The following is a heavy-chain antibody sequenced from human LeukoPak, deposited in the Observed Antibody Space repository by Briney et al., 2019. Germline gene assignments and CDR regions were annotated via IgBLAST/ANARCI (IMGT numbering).Heavy chain of an antibody. D-gene: IGHD3-10*01. J-gene: IGHJ5*02. V-gene: IGHV4-39*07. Sequence: SETLSLTCTVSGGSISSSSYYWGWIRQPPGKGLEWIGSIYYSGSTYYNPSLKSRVTISVDTSKNQFSLKLSSVTAADTAVYYCARDAARPYSYGSGSYSAWWFDPWGQGTLVTVSS. CDR1: GGSISSSSYY. CDR2: IYYSGST. CDR3: ARDAARPYSYGSGSYSAWWFDP.